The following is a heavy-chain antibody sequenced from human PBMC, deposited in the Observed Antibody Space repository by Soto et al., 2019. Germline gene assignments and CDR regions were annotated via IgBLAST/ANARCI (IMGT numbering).Heavy chain of an antibody. CDR2: ISSNGGST. CDR3: ARVGRYCSGGSCWGYYYYYMDV. D-gene: IGHD2-15*01. V-gene: IGHV3-64*01. J-gene: IGHJ6*03. Sequence: GGSLRLSCAASGFTFSSYTMHWVRQAPGKGLEYVSAISSNGGSTYYANSVKGRFTISRDNSKNTLYLQMGSLRAEDMAVYYCARVGRYCSGGSCWGYYYYYMDVWGKGTTVTAP. CDR1: GFTFSSYT.